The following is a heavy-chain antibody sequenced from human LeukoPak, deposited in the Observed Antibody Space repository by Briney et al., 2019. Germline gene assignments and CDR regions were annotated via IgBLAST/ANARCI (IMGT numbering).Heavy chain of an antibody. J-gene: IGHJ6*04. CDR1: GLTFSSYA. V-gene: IGHV3-30*04. CDR3: ARGGAAAGPGGPYYYGMDV. Sequence: GRSLRLSCAASGLTFSSYAMHWVRQAPGKGLEWVAVISYDGSNKYYADSVKGRFTISRDNSKNTLYLQMNSLRAEDTAVYYCARGGAAAGPGGPYYYGMDVWGKGTTVTVSS. D-gene: IGHD6-13*01. CDR2: ISYDGSNK.